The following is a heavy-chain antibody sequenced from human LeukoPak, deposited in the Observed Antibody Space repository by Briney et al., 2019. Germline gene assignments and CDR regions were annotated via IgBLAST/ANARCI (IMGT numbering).Heavy chain of an antibody. CDR2: INPNSGGT. CDR1: GYTFTGYY. CDR3: ARERAAGRWFDP. D-gene: IGHD2-15*01. V-gene: IGHV1-2*02. J-gene: IGHJ5*02. Sequence: ASVKVSCKASGYTFTGYYMHWVRQAPGQGLEWMGWINPNSGGTNYAQKFQGRVTMTRDTSIGTAYMELSRLRSDDTAVYYCARERAAGRWFDPWGQGTLVTVSS.